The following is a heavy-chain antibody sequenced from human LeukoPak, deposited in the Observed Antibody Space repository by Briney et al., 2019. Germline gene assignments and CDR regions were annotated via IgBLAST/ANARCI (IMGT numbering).Heavy chain of an antibody. Sequence: GGSLRLSCAASGFTFSSYWMHWVRQAPGKGLVWVSCIKSDGSTNYADSVKGRFTISRDNAKNTLSLQMNSLRAEDTGVYYCARAPSEIGGYYPEYFRHWGQGTLVTVSS. V-gene: IGHV3-74*01. D-gene: IGHD3-22*01. J-gene: IGHJ1*01. CDR2: IKSDGST. CDR3: ARAPSEIGGYYPEYFRH. CDR1: GFTFSSYW.